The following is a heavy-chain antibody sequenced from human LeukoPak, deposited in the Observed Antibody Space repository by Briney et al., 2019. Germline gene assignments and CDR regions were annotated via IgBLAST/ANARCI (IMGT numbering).Heavy chain of an antibody. CDR1: GASISSSNW. Sequence: PSETLSLTCAVSGASISSSNWWSWVRQPPGKGLEWIGEIYHSGSTNYNPSLKSRVTISVDKSKNLYSLKLSSVTAADTAVYYCARVGYRTYYFDYWGQGTLVTVSS. D-gene: IGHD6-13*01. J-gene: IGHJ4*02. V-gene: IGHV4-4*02. CDR2: IYHSGST. CDR3: ARVGYRTYYFDY.